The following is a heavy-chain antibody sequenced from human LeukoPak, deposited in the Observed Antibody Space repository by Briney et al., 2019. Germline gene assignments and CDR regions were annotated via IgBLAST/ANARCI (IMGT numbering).Heavy chain of an antibody. CDR2: INHSGST. Sequence: SETLSPTCAVYGGSFSGYYWSWIRQPPGKGLEWIGEINHSGSTNYNPSLKSRVTISVDTSKNQFSLKLSSVTAADTAVYYCARWGIVVVPAASRNWFDPWGQGTLVTVSS. D-gene: IGHD2-2*01. CDR3: ARWGIVVVPAASRNWFDP. J-gene: IGHJ5*02. V-gene: IGHV4-34*01. CDR1: GGSFSGYY.